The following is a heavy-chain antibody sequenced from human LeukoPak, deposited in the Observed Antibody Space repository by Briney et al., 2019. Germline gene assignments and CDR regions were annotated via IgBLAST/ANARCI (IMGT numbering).Heavy chain of an antibody. CDR3: AKDEYSGFGSLDF. CDR1: GFTFNDYA. D-gene: IGHD5-12*01. Sequence: GRSLRLSCAASGFTFNDYAMHWVRRAPGKGLEWVSGVNWNSGSIGYADSVKGRFTISRDNAKKALYLQMNSLRPEDTALYYCAKDEYSGFGSLDFWGQGTLVTVSS. J-gene: IGHJ4*02. V-gene: IGHV3-9*01. CDR2: VNWNSGSI.